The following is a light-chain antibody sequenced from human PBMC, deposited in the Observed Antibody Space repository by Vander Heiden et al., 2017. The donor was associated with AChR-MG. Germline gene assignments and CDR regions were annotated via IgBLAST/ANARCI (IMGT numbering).Light chain of an antibody. CDR3: QQYDRWPPIT. V-gene: IGKV3-15*01. J-gene: IGKJ3*01. CDR2: GAS. CDR1: QSISNN. Sequence: EIVMPQSPATLSVSPGQSATLSCRASQSISNNLAWYQQKPGQAPRVLIYGASTKATGIPARFSGSGSGTEFTLTISSLQSEDFAVYYCQQYDRWPPITFGPGTKVDFK.